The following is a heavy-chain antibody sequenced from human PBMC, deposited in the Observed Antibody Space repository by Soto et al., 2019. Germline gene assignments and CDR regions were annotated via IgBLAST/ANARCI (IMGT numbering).Heavy chain of an antibody. CDR2: ITHSESI. J-gene: IGHJ6*03. CDR1: GGSFSGYY. Sequence: PSETLSLTCAVYGGSFSGYYWSWIRQPPGKGLEWIGEITHSESINYNPSLKSRVTISVDTSKNQFSLKLSSVTAADTAVYYCARGGQLELGNYYYYYMDVWGKGTMVTVSS. V-gene: IGHV4-34*01. CDR3: ARGGQLELGNYYYYYMDV. D-gene: IGHD1-1*01.